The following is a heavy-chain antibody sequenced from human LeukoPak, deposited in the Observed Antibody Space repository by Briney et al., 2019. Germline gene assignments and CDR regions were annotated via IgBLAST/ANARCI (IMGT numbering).Heavy chain of an antibody. CDR1: GYTFTSYG. CDR2: ISAYNGNT. CDR3: ARPSQPVKRLVLRGGESDY. Sequence: ASVKVSCKASGYTFTSYGISWVRQAPGQGLEWMGWISAYNGNTNYAQKLQGRVTMTTDTSTSTAYMELRSLRSDDTAVYYCARPSQPVKRLVLRGGESDYWGQGTLVTVSS. V-gene: IGHV1-18*01. J-gene: IGHJ4*02. D-gene: IGHD6-19*01.